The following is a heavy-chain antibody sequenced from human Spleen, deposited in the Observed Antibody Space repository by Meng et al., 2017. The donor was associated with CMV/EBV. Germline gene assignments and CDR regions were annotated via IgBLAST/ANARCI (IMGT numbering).Heavy chain of an antibody. V-gene: IGHV3-30*02. CDR3: AKLDPNYGSGSIGY. D-gene: IGHD3-10*01. Sequence: GGSLRLSCAVSGGSISSNNWWSWVRQSPGKGLEWVAFIRYDGSNKYYADSVKGRFTISRDNSKNTLYLQMNSLRAEDTAVYYCAKLDPNYGSGSIGYWGQGTLVTVSS. CDR2: IRYDGSNK. J-gene: IGHJ4*02. CDR1: GGSISSNNW.